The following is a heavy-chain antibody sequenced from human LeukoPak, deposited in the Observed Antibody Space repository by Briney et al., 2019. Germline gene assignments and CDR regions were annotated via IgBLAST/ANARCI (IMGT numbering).Heavy chain of an antibody. CDR3: ARLPTGYPNWFDP. Sequence: SETLSLTCAVYGGSFSGYYWSWIRQPPGKGLEWIGEINHSGSTNYNPSLKSRVTISVDTSKNQFSLKLSSVTAADTAVYYCARLPTGYPNWFDPWGQGTQVTVSS. CDR2: INHSGST. D-gene: IGHD3-9*01. V-gene: IGHV4-34*01. J-gene: IGHJ5*02. CDR1: GGSFSGYY.